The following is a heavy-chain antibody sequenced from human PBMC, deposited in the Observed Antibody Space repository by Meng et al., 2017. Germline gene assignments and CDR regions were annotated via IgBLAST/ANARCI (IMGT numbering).Heavy chain of an antibody. CDR3: ARGGGYSYGFGSIDY. D-gene: IGHD5-18*01. J-gene: IGHJ4*02. CDR2: INHSGST. Sequence: QAQLQQWGAGLLTPSETLFLTCAVYGGSFSGYYWSWIRQPPGKGLEWIGEINHSGSTNYNPSLKSRVTISVDTSKNQFSLKLSSVTAADTAVYYCARGGGYSYGFGSIDYWGQGTLVTVSS. V-gene: IGHV4-34*01. CDR1: GGSFSGYY.